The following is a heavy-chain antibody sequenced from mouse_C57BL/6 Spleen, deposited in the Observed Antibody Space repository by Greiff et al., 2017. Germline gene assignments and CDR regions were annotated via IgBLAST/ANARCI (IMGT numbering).Heavy chain of an antibody. V-gene: IGHV1-39*01. Sequence: VQLKESGPELVKPGASVKISCKASGYSFTDYNMNWVKQSNGKSLEWIGVINPNYGTTSYNQKFKGKATLTIDQSSSTAYMQLNSLTSADSAVYYCARGYHYAMDYWGQGTSVTVSS. D-gene: IGHD2-2*01. J-gene: IGHJ4*01. CDR1: GYSFTDYN. CDR3: ARGYHYAMDY. CDR2: INPNYGTT.